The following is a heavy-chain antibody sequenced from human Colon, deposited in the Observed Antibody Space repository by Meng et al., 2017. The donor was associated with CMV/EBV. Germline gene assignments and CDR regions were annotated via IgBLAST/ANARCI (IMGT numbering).Heavy chain of an antibody. Sequence: ASVKVSCKTSGYMSINYGISWVRQAPGQGPEWMGWMSAYDSETKYSQKFQGRVTITADTSTSTAFMELRSLRPDDTALYYCAKEGDTADHWGQGTLVTVSS. V-gene: IGHV1-18*01. CDR3: AKEGDTADH. J-gene: IGHJ5*02. D-gene: IGHD5-18*01. CDR2: MSAYDSET. CDR1: GYMSINYG.